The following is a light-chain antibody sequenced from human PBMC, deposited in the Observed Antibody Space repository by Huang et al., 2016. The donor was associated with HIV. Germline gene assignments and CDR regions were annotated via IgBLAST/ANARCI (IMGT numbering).Light chain of an antibody. CDR1: QGVSEH. V-gene: IGKV3-15*01. CDR2: GAS. CDR3: HQYYTLPRT. Sequence: EVVMTQSPATLSESPGARVTLSCRASQGVSEHVAWYQQRPGQSPRLLIYGASNRASGFPSRFSGRGSGTEFNLTISNLQSEDFAVYFCHQYYTLPRTFGQGTKVEI. J-gene: IGKJ1*01.